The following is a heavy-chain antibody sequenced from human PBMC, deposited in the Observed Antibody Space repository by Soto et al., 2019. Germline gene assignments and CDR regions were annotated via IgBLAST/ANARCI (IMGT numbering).Heavy chain of an antibody. CDR2: INPNSGGT. D-gene: IGHD6-19*01. Sequence: ASVKVSCKASGYTFTVYYMHCVLQSPLQGLEWMGWINPNSGGTNYAQKFQGRVTMTRDTSISTAYMGLSRLRSDDTAVYYCARERDSSGWQGYYYGMDVWGQGTTVTVSS. V-gene: IGHV1-2*02. J-gene: IGHJ6*02. CDR1: GYTFTVYY. CDR3: ARERDSSGWQGYYYGMDV.